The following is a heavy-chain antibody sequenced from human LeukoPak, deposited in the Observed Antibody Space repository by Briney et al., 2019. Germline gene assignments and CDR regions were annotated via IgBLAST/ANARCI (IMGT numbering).Heavy chain of an antibody. V-gene: IGHV3-30*18. CDR3: AKDFETRKEAWLRYPDY. CDR1: GFTFSLYG. D-gene: IGHD3-16*01. J-gene: IGHJ4*02. Sequence: GGSLRLSCAASGFTFSLYGMHWVRQAPGKGLEWVAVISYSGGNQYYADSVKGRFTIYRDNSMNTLSLQMDSLRVEDAGIYYCAKDFETRKEAWLRYPDYWGQGTLVTVSS. CDR2: ISYSGGNQ.